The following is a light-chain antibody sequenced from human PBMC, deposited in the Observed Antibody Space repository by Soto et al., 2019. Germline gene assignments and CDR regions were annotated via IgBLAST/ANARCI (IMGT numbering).Light chain of an antibody. CDR1: QDIGAY. CDR3: QHSYSTLT. CDR2: AAS. J-gene: IGKJ1*01. Sequence: DIQMTQSPSSLSASIGDRVTISCRASQDIGAYVNWYQHKQGKAPRVLMYAASNLKSGVPPRFSGSGVGRDFTLTISDQQPEDFATYYFQHSYSTLTFGQGTKVERK. V-gene: IGKV1-39*01.